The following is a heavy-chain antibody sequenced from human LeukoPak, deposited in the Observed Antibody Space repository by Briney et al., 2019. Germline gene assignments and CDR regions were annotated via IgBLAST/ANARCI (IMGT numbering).Heavy chain of an antibody. Sequence: SQTLSLTCAISGDSVSSNSAAWNWIRQSPSRGLEWLGRTYYRSKWYNDYAESVKSRLIINPDTPKNQFSLQLNSVNPEDTAVYYCARSWYGELSPSYNYYGMDVWGQGTTVTVSS. D-gene: IGHD3-16*02. CDR1: GDSVSSNSAA. CDR2: TYYRSKWYN. CDR3: ARSWYGELSPSYNYYGMDV. V-gene: IGHV6-1*01. J-gene: IGHJ6*02.